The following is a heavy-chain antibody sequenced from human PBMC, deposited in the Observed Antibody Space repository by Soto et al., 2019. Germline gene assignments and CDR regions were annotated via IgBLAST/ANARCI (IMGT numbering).Heavy chain of an antibody. Sequence: SETLSLTCTVSGGSISSSNYYWGWIRQPPGKGLEWIGSFYYSGSTYYNPSLKSRVTISVDTSKNQFSLKLTSVTAADTAVYYCARHITMVRGGTSYYYHYMHVWGKGTTVTVSS. CDR2: FYYSGST. J-gene: IGHJ6*03. CDR3: ARHITMVRGGTSYYYHYMHV. CDR1: GGSISSSNYY. V-gene: IGHV4-39*01. D-gene: IGHD3-10*01.